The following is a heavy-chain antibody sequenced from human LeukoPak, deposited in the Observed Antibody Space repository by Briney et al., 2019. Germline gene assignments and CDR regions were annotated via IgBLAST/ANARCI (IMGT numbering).Heavy chain of an antibody. J-gene: IGHJ4*02. D-gene: IGHD2-2*01. V-gene: IGHV5-51*01. CDR2: IYPGDSDT. Sequence: GESLKISCKGSGYSFTNYWIGWARQMSGKGLEWMGIIYPGDSDTRYSPSFQGQVTISADKSISTAYLQWSSLKASDTAMYYCARHAYCSSTSCYAFDYWGQGTLVTVSS. CDR1: GYSFTNYW. CDR3: ARHAYCSSTSCYAFDY.